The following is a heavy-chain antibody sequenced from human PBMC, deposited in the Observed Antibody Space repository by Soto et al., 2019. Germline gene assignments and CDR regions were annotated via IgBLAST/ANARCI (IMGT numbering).Heavy chain of an antibody. J-gene: IGHJ4*02. CDR1: GYTFTSYG. CDR3: ARELRFLEWSPAAPSDYFDY. V-gene: IGHV1-18*01. Sequence: QVQLVQSGAEVKKPGASVKVSCKASGYTFTSYGISWVRQAPGQGLEWMGWISAYNGNTNYAQKLQGRVTMTTDTSTSTAYMELRSLRSDDTAVYYCARELRFLEWSPAAPSDYFDYWGQGTLVTVSS. D-gene: IGHD3-3*01. CDR2: ISAYNGNT.